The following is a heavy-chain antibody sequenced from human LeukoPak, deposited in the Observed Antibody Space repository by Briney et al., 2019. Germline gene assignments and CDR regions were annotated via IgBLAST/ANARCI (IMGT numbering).Heavy chain of an antibody. Sequence: GASVKVSCKASGYTFTGYYMHWVRQAPGQGLEWVGWMNPKSGATNYAQRFQDRVTMTRNTSNNTSYMELSRLASDDTAVYYCAREFRTTTWSYDAFDLWGQGTMVSVSS. CDR3: AREFRTTTWSYDAFDL. CDR1: GYTFTGYY. J-gene: IGHJ3*01. CDR2: MNPKSGAT. V-gene: IGHV1-2*02. D-gene: IGHD1-1*01.